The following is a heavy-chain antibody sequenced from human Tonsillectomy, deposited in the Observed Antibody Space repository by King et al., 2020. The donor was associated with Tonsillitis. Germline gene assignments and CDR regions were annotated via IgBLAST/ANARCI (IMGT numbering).Heavy chain of an antibody. J-gene: IGHJ5*02. CDR1: GFTFTNAW. V-gene: IGHV3-15*01. D-gene: IGHD1-26*01. Sequence: DVQLVESGGGLVKPGGSLRLSCAASGFTFTNAWMSWVRQAPGKGLEWIGRIKSLIDGGTTDYAAPVKGRFTISRDDSKNTLYLQMNSLKTEDTAVYYCTPAQVGATSWGQGTLVTVSS. CDR3: TPAQVGATS. CDR2: IKSLIDGGTT.